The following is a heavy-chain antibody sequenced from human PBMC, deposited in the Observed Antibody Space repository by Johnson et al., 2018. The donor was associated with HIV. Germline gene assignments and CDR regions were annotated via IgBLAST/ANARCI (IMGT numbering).Heavy chain of an antibody. CDR2: IKQAGSEK. D-gene: IGHD2-2*01. CDR3: ARPSSWGVGDDAFEI. Sequence: VQLVESGGGLVQPGGSLRLSCAASGFTFRSFWMTWVRQAPGKGLEWVANIKQAGSEKYYVDSLRCRFTISRDNAKNSLYLQMNSLRAEDTAVYYCARPSSWGVGDDAFEIWGQGTMVNVSS. V-gene: IGHV3-7*05. CDR1: GFTFRSFW. J-gene: IGHJ3*02.